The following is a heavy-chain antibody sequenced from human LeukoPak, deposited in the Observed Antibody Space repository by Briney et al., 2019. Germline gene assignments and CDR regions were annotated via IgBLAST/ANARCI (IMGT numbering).Heavy chain of an antibody. CDR1: GGSISSYY. V-gene: IGHV4-4*07. J-gene: IGHJ6*02. Sequence: SSETLSLTCTVSGGSISSYYWSWIRQPAGKGLEWIGRIYTSGSTNYNPSLKSRVTMSVDTSKNQFSLKLSSVTAADTAVYYCASHGGDDSSGYYYYYYGMDVWGQGTTVTVSS. CDR2: IYTSGST. CDR3: ASHGGDDSSGYYYYYYGMDV. D-gene: IGHD3-22*01.